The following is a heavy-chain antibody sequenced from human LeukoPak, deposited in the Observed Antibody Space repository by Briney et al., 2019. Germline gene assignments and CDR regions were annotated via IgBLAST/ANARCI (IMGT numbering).Heavy chain of an antibody. V-gene: IGHV1-69*04. D-gene: IGHD1-7*01. CDR3: ARSSTGTTYFDY. Sequence: GASVKISCKASGGTFCSYAISWVRQAPGQGLEWMGRIIPILGIANYAQKFQGRVTITADKSTSTAYMELSSLRSEDTAVYYCARSSTGTTYFDYWGQGTLVTVSS. J-gene: IGHJ4*02. CDR2: IIPILGIA. CDR1: GGTFCSYA.